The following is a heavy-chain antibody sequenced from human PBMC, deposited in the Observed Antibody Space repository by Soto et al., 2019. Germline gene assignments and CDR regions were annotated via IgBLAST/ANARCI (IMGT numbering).Heavy chain of an antibody. V-gene: IGHV3-9*01. D-gene: IGHD6-19*01. Sequence: EVQLVESGGGLVQPGRSLRLSCAASGFTFDDYAMHWVRQAPGKGLEWVSGISWNSGNIGYADSVRGRFTISRDNAKNSLYLQMYSLRAEDTALYYCAKDLTVAGRGSFDLWGRGTLVTVSS. CDR3: AKDLTVAGRGSFDL. CDR2: ISWNSGNI. CDR1: GFTFDDYA. J-gene: IGHJ2*01.